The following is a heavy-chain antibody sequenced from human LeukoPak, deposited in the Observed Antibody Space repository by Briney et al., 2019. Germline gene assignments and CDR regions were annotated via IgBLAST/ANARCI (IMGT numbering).Heavy chain of an antibody. Sequence: ASVKVSCKASGYTFTGYYMHWVRQAPGQGLEWMGWINPNSGGTNYAQKFQGRVTMTRDTSISTAYMELSRLRSDDTAVYYCARDPGDRHGYGYDYWGQGTLVTVSS. CDR1: GYTFTGYY. CDR3: ARDPGDRHGYGYDY. J-gene: IGHJ4*02. V-gene: IGHV1-2*02. D-gene: IGHD5-18*01. CDR2: INPNSGGT.